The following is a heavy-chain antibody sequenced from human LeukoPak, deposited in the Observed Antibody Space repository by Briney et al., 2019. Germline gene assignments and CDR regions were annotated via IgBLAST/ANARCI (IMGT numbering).Heavy chain of an antibody. D-gene: IGHD6-13*01. CDR3: ARGPAAGLFDY. CDR1: GFTFSSYS. CDR2: ISSSSSYI. V-gene: IGHV3-21*01. Sequence: GGSLRLSCAASGFTFSSYSMNRVRQAPGKGLEWVSSISSSSSYIYYADSVKGRFTISRDNAKNSLYLQMNSLRAEDTAVYYCARGPAAGLFDYWGQGTLVTVSS. J-gene: IGHJ4*02.